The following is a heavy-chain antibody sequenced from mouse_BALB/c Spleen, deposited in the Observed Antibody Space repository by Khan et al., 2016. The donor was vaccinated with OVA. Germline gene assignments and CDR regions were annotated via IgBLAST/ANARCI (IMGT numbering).Heavy chain of an antibody. V-gene: IGHV1S81*02. CDR3: TRSGYDTFAY. Sequence: QVQLQQSGAELVKPGASVRLSCKASGYTFTSYYLYWVKQRPGQGLEWIGDINPNNGGTNFNEKFRTKATLTVDKSSNTAYMELSRLTSEDSAVYYCTRSGYDTFAYWGQGTLVTVSA. CDR2: INPNNGGT. D-gene: IGHD2-3*01. CDR1: GYTFTSYY. J-gene: IGHJ3*01.